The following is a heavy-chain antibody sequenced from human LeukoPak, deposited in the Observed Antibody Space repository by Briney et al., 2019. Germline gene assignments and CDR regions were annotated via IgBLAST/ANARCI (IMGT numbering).Heavy chain of an antibody. CDR3: ARIDTYYYDSSGYYSAFDI. V-gene: IGHV3-20*04. CDR1: GFTFDNYG. Sequence: GGSLRLSCAASGFTFDNYGMSWVRQAPGKGLEWVSGINWNGGSTGYADSVKGGFTISRDNAKNSLYLQMNSLRAEDTALYYCARIDTYYYDSSGYYSAFDIWGQGTIVTVSS. D-gene: IGHD3-22*01. J-gene: IGHJ3*02. CDR2: INWNGGST.